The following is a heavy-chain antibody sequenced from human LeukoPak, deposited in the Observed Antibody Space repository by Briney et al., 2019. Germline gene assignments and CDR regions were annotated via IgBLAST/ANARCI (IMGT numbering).Heavy chain of an antibody. CDR1: GFTFSDYY. J-gene: IGHJ5*02. CDR2: ICTGGRTI. CDR3: ARGGNAWFDP. Sequence: GGSLRLSCAASGFTFSDYYMSWVRQAPGKGPEWLSCICTGGRTIYDADSVKGRFTISRDDSKNTLYLQMNNLRAEDTALYYCARGGNAWFDPWGQGTQVTVSS. V-gene: IGHV3-11*01.